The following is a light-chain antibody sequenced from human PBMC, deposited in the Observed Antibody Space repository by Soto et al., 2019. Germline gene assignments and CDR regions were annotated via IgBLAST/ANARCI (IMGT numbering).Light chain of an antibody. Sequence: EIVLTQSPATLSLSPGERATLSCRASQRVSSFLAWYQQKPGQDPRLVIYDASDRATGIPARFSGSGSGTDFTLSISSLEPEDFAVYYCQQRSDWPLTFGGGTKVDIK. CDR2: DAS. J-gene: IGKJ4*01. V-gene: IGKV3-11*01. CDR3: QQRSDWPLT. CDR1: QRVSSF.